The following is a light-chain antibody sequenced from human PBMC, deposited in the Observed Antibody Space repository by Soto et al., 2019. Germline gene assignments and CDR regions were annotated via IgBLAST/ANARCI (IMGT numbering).Light chain of an antibody. J-gene: IGKJ3*01. V-gene: IGKV3-20*01. Sequence: EIVLTQSPGTLSLSPGERATLSCRASQSVSSSYLAWYQQKPGQAPRLLIYGASSRATGIPDRFSGSGSGTDFTLTIRRLEPEDFAVYYCQQYGSSPGFTFGPGTKVDIK. CDR3: QQYGSSPGFT. CDR2: GAS. CDR1: QSVSSSY.